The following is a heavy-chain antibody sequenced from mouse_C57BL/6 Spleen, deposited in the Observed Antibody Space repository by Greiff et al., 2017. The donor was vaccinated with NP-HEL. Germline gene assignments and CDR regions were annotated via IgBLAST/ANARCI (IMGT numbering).Heavy chain of an antibody. CDR1: GYTFTSYW. V-gene: IGHV1-61*01. CDR3: ARDGDSSGWFAY. CDR2: IYPSDSET. Sequence: VQLQQPGAELVRPGSSVKLSCKASGYTFTSYWMDWVKQRPGQGLEWIGNIYPSDSETHYNQKFKDKATLTVDKSSSTAYMQLSSLTSEDSAVYYCARDGDSSGWFAYWGQGTLVTVSA. J-gene: IGHJ3*01. D-gene: IGHD3-2*02.